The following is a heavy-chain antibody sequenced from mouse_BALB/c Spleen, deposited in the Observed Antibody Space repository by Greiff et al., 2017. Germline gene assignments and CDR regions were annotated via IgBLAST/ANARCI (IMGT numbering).Heavy chain of an antibody. J-gene: IGHJ1*01. CDR2: IWAGGST. D-gene: IGHD1-2*01. CDR1: GFSLTSYG. CDR3: ARDGLLRLRRYFDV. Sequence: VKLVESGPGLEAPSQSLSITCTVSGFSLTSYGVHWVRQPPGKGLEWLGVIWAGGSTNYNSALMSRLSISKDNSKSQVFLKMNSLQTDDTAMYYCARDGLLRLRRYFDVWGAGTTVTVSS. V-gene: IGHV2-9*02.